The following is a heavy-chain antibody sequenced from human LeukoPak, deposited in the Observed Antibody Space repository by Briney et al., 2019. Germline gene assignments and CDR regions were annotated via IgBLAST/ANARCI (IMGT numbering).Heavy chain of an antibody. CDR1: GFTFSDYY. J-gene: IGHJ4*02. CDR3: ARDRRYSYGSPYFDY. D-gene: IGHD5-18*01. CDR2: ISSSGSTI. V-gene: IGHV3-11*01. Sequence: GGSLRLSCAASGFTFSDYYMSWIRQASGKGLEWVSYISSSGSTIYYADSVKGRFTISRDNAKNSLYLQMNSLRAEDTAVYYCARDRRYSYGSPYFDYWGQGTLVTVSS.